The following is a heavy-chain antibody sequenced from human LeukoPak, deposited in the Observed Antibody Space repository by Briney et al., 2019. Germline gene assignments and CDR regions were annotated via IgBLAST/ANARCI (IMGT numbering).Heavy chain of an antibody. CDR2: IYSGGST. CDR3: ATIDGAAAGIDY. J-gene: IGHJ4*02. D-gene: IGHD6-13*01. Sequence: GGSLRLSCAASGFTVSSNYMSWVRQAPGKGLEWVSVIYSGGSTYYADSVKGRFTISRDNAKNTLYLQVNSLRAEDTAVYYCATIDGAAAGIDYWGQGTLVTVSS. CDR1: GFTVSSNY. V-gene: IGHV3-53*01.